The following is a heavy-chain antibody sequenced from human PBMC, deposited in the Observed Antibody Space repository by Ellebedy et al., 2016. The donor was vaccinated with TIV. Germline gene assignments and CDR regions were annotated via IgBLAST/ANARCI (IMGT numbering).Heavy chain of an antibody. V-gene: IGHV1-69*13. CDR1: GGTFSSYA. D-gene: IGHD3-22*01. J-gene: IGHJ4*02. CDR2: IIPIFGTA. Sequence: ASVKVSCKASGGTFSSYAISWVRQAPGQGLEWMGGIIPIFGTANYAQKFQGRVTITADESTSTAYMELSSLRSEDTAVYYCARGLDSSGYYYAVGYYFDYWGQGTLVTVSS. CDR3: ARGLDSSGYYYAVGYYFDY.